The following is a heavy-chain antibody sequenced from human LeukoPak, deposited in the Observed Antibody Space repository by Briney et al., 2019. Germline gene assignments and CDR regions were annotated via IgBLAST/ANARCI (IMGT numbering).Heavy chain of an antibody. CDR1: GFTFSSYA. J-gene: IGHJ4*02. V-gene: IGHV3-23*01. D-gene: IGHD1-26*01. CDR3: AKDVLSGTYYYFDQ. Sequence: GVSLRLSCAASGFTFSSYAMSWVRQAPGKGLEWVSGISGSGSNTYYADSVMGRFTISRDNSKNTLYLQMNSLRAEDTAVYYCAKDVLSGTYYYFDQWGQGTLVTVSS. CDR2: ISGSGSNT.